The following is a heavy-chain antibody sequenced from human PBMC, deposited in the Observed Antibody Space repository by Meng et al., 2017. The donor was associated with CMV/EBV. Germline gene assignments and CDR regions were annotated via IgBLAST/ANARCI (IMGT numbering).Heavy chain of an antibody. D-gene: IGHD2-2*01. J-gene: IGHJ5*02. CDR2: INTNSGGT. Sequence: ASVKVSCKSSGYTFTGYHMHWVRQAPGQQLEWMGWINTNSGGTNYAQRFQGRVTMTRDTSISTAYMELSRLTSEDTAVYYCARAVVPDATFDPWGQGTLVTVSS. V-gene: IGHV1-2*02. CDR1: GYTFTGYH. CDR3: ARAVVPDATFDP.